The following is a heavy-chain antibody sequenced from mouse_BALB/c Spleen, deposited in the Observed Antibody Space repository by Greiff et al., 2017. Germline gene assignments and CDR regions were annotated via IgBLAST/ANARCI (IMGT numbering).Heavy chain of an antibody. V-gene: IGHV5-6*02. CDR3: ARQRGKFDY. CDR1: GFTFSSYG. Sequence: EVKLVESGGDLVKPGGSLKLSCAASGFTFSSYGMSWVRQTPDKRLEWVATISSGGSYTYYPDSVKGRFTISRDNAKNTLYLQMSSLKSEDTAMYYCARQRGKFDYWGQGTTLTVSS. CDR2: ISSGGSYT. J-gene: IGHJ2*01.